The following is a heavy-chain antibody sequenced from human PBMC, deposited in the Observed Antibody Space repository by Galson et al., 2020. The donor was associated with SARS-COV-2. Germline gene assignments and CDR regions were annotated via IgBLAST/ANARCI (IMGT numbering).Heavy chain of an antibody. CDR2: INAGNGNT. Sequence: ASVKVSCKAYGYTFSMFGMHWVRQDPGQRLEWMGWINAGNGNTKYSQKFQGRVTITRDTSARTAYMELRGLTSEDTAVYFCARDQYYHDRSGYYFYYFDYWGQGTLVTVSS. D-gene: IGHD3-22*01. CDR3: ARDQYYHDRSGYYFYYFDY. CDR1: GYTFSMFG. J-gene: IGHJ4*02. V-gene: IGHV1-3*01.